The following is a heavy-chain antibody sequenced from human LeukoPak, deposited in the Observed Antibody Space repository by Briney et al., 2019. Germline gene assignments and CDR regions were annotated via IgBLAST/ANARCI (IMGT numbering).Heavy chain of an antibody. V-gene: IGHV3-21*04. CDR2: ISSSSSYI. J-gene: IGHJ6*03. D-gene: IGHD3-10*01. CDR3: ARNSRRITMVRGATTNYYYYYYMDV. CDR1: GFTFSSYT. Sequence: GGSLRLSCAASGFTFSSYTMNWVRQAPGKGLEWVSSISSSSSYIYYADSLKGRFTISRDNSKNTLYLQMNSLRAEDTAVYYCARNSRRITMVRGATTNYYYYYYMDVWGKGTTVTVSS.